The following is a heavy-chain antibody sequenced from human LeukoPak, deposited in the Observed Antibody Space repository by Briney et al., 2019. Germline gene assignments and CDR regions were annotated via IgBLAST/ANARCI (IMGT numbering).Heavy chain of an antibody. D-gene: IGHD3-22*01. J-gene: IGHJ5*02. CDR3: ARDAATYYYDSSFP. Sequence: GASVKVSCKAFGGTFSSYAISWVRQAPGQGLEWMGRIIPILGIANYAQKFQGRVTITADKSTSTAYMELSSLRSEDTAVYYCARDAATYYYDSSFPWGQGTLVTVSS. CDR2: IIPILGIA. CDR1: GGTFSSYA. V-gene: IGHV1-69*04.